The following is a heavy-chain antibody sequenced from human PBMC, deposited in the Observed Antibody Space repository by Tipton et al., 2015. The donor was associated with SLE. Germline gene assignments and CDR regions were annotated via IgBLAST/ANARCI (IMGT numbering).Heavy chain of an antibody. Sequence: GLVKPSETLSLICAVSGGSISSHYWSWLRQPPGKRLEWIGDIVYSGNTNYNPSLKSRVTISVDTSKKKLSLKLSSVTAADTAMYYCAREFLNPVTTVHYYFDLWGRGTLVTVSS. J-gene: IGHJ2*01. CDR1: GGSISSHY. V-gene: IGHV4-59*11. CDR2: IVYSGNT. D-gene: IGHD4-11*01. CDR3: AREFLNPVTTVHYYFDL.